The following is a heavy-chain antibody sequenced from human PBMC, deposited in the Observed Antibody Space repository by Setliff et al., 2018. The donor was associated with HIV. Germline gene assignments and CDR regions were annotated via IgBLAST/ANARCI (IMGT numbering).Heavy chain of an antibody. V-gene: IGHV7-4-1*02. CDR3: ARALYGDYGGDLNWLDP. CDR2: IKADSGSP. D-gene: IGHD4-17*01. CDR1: GYSFSNYA. Sequence: KVSCKASGYSFSNYAINWVRQAPGQGLEWMGWIKADSGSPTYAQGFTGRFVFSVDTSVTTAYLQISSLKAEDTAVYYCARALYGDYGGDLNWLDPWGQGTLVTVSS. J-gene: IGHJ5*02.